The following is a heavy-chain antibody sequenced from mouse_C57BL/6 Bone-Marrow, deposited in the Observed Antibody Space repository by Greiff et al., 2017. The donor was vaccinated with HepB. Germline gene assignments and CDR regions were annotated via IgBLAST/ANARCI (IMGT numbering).Heavy chain of an antibody. D-gene: IGHD2-4*01. CDR1: GYTFTSYW. V-gene: IGHV1-52*01. CDR2: IDPSDSET. CDR3: ARSRITTVRSYWYFDV. Sequence: VQLQQPGAELVRPGSSVKLSCKASGYTFTSYWMHWVKQRPIQGLEWIGNIDPSDSETHYNQKFKDKATLTVDKSSSTAYMQLSSLTSEDSAVYYCARSRITTVRSYWYFDVWGTGTTVTVSS. J-gene: IGHJ1*03.